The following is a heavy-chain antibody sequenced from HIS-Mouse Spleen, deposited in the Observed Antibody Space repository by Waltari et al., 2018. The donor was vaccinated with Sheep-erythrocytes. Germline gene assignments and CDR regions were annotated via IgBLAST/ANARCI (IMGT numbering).Heavy chain of an antibody. V-gene: IGHV3-30*18. CDR3: AKPVGATTAFDY. D-gene: IGHD1-26*01. Sequence: QLQLVESGGGVVQPGRSLRLSCAASGFTFSSYGMHWVRQAPGKGLEWVAVISYDGRNKYYADSVKSRFTISRDNSKNTLYLKMNSLRAEDTAVYYCAKPVGATTAFDYWGQGTLVTVSS. CDR2: ISYDGRNK. J-gene: IGHJ4*02. CDR1: GFTFSSYG.